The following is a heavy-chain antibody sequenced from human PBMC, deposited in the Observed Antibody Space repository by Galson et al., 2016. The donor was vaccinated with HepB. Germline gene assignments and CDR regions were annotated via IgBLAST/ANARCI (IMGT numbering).Heavy chain of an antibody. CDR3: AKGLGRDSGYGDLLSH. CDR2: ISDDGNSK. CDR1: GFTFSSFA. Sequence: SLRLSCAASGFTFSSFAMHWVRQTPGKGLQWMAVISDDGNSKHYADSVKGRFTISRDESRNTLYPQMNSLRTEDTALYYCAKGLGRDSGYGDLLSHRGQGTLVTVSS. D-gene: IGHD5-12*01. V-gene: IGHV3-30*18. J-gene: IGHJ4*02.